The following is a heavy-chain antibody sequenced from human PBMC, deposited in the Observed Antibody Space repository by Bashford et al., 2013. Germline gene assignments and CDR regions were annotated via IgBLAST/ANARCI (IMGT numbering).Heavy chain of an antibody. V-gene: IGHV3-23*01. Sequence: GGSLRLSCAASGFTFSSYAMSWVRQAPGKGLEWVSTIIGSGGSTYYADSVKGRFTISRDNSKNTLFLEMSSLRPEDTAVYYCGKGKESTYDYLTNYWGQGTLVTVSS. CDR3: GKGKESTYDYLTNY. CDR2: IIGSGGST. J-gene: IGHJ4*02. CDR1: GFTFSSYA. D-gene: IGHD3-16*01.